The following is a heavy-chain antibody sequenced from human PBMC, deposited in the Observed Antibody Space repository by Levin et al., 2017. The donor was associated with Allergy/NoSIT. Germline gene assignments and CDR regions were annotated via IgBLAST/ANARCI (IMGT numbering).Heavy chain of an antibody. J-gene: IGHJ6*03. CDR2: IYYSGST. D-gene: IGHD1-14*01. V-gene: IGHV4-59*08. CDR1: GGSISSYY. CDR3: ARHDHFVKPYYMDV. Sequence: GSLRLSCTVSGGSISSYYWSWIRQPPGKGLEWIGYIYYSGSTNYNPSLKSRVTISVDTSKNQFSLKLSSVTAADTAVYYCARHDHFVKPYYMDVWGKGTTVTVSS.